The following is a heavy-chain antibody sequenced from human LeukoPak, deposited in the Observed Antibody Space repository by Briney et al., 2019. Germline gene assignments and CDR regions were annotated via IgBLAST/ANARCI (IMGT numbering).Heavy chain of an antibody. CDR3: ASSYYYDSSGYYSDY. CDR1: GGTFSSYA. D-gene: IGHD3-22*01. CDR2: IIPILGIA. J-gene: IGHJ4*02. Sequence: SVKVPCKASGGTFSSYAISWVRQAPGQGLEWMGRIIPILGIANYAQKFQGRVTITADKSTSTAYMELSSLRSEDTAVYYCASSYYYDSSGYYSDYWGQGTLVTVSS. V-gene: IGHV1-69*04.